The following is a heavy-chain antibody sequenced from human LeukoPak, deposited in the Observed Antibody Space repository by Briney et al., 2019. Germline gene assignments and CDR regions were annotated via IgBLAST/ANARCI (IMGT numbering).Heavy chain of an antibody. V-gene: IGHV4-39*01. CDR1: GGSISSSSYY. CDR3: ARACSVVRGVIRGP. D-gene: IGHD3-10*01. Sequence: SETLSLTCTVSGGSISSSSYYWGWIRQPPGKGLEWIGSIYYSGSTYYNPSLKSRVTISVDTSKNQFSLNLSSVTAADTAVYYCARACSVVRGVIRGPWGQGTLVTVSS. CDR2: IYYSGST. J-gene: IGHJ5*02.